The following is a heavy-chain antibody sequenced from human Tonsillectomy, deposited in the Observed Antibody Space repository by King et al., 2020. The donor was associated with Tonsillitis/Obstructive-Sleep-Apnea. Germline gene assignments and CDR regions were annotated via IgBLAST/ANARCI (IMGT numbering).Heavy chain of an antibody. CDR3: ARGAIFGVVIINLFDY. Sequence: QLVQSGAEVKKPGSSVKVSCKASGGTFSSYAISWVRQAPGQGLEWMGGIIPIFGTANYAQKFQGRGTITADESTSTAYMELGSLRSEDTAVYYCARGAIFGVVIINLFDYWGQGTLVTVSS. J-gene: IGHJ4*02. D-gene: IGHD3-3*01. CDR1: GGTFSSYA. CDR2: IIPIFGTA. V-gene: IGHV1-69*01.